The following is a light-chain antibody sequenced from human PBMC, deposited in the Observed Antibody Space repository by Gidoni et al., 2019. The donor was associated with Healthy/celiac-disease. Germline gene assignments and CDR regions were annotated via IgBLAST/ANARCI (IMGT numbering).Light chain of an antibody. CDR1: QSISRY. CDR2: AAS. CDR3: QQSRT. V-gene: IGKV1-39*01. J-gene: IGKJ1*01. Sequence: DIQMTQSPSSLSASVGDRVTITCRASQSISRYLNWYQQKPGKAPKLLIYAASSLQSGVPSRFSGSGSGTDFTLPISRLQPDDFATYYCQQSRTFXQXTKVEIE.